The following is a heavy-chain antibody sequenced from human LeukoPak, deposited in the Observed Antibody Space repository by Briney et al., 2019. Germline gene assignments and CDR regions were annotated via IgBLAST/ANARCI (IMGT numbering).Heavy chain of an antibody. CDR1: GFTFSSYW. CDR3: VRDIATTPVY. Sequence: GGSLSLSCAASGFTFSSYWMHWVRQAPGKGLVWVSRIVSDGSSATYADSVRGRFTVSRDNAKSTLFLQMNSLTPEDTAVYSCVRDIATTPVYWGQGALVTVSS. J-gene: IGHJ4*02. V-gene: IGHV3-74*01. D-gene: IGHD2-15*01. CDR2: IVSDGSSA.